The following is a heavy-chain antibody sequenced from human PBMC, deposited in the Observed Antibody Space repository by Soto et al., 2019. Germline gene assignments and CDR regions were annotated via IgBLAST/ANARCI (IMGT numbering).Heavy chain of an antibody. J-gene: IGHJ6*02. CDR3: ARMYSSSWYWPVRHPPYGMDV. Sequence: GSGPTLVNPTQTLTLTCTFSGFSLSTSGMCVSWIRQPPGKALEWLALIDWDDDKYYSTSLKTRLTISKDTSENQVVLTMTNMDPVDTATYYCARMYSSSWYWPVRHPPYGMDVWGQGTTVTVSS. V-gene: IGHV2-70*01. CDR1: GFSLSTSGMC. D-gene: IGHD6-13*01. CDR2: IDWDDDK.